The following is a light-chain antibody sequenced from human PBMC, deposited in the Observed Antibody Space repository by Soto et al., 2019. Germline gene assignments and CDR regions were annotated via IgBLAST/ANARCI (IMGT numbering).Light chain of an antibody. CDR1: SSNIGNNY. J-gene: IGLJ1*01. V-gene: IGLV1-51*01. Sequence: QSVLTQPPSASAAPGQKVTISCSGGSSNIGNNYVSWYQQLPGTAPKLLIYDNNKRPSGIPDRFSGSKSGTSATLGITGLQTGDEADYYCGTWDSSLSAGVFGTGTRSQS. CDR3: GTWDSSLSAGV. CDR2: DNN.